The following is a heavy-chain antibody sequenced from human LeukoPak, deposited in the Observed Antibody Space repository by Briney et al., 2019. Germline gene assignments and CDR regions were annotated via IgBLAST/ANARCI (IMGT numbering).Heavy chain of an antibody. CDR3: ARNGGSSRTYYFDD. CDR1: GGSVNSYY. Sequence: SETLSLTCAVSGGSVNSYYWSWLRQPPGKGLEWIVNFYDSGTANYNPSLKSRVTISLDTTKNQFSLSLTSMTAADTAAYYCARNGGSSRTYYFDDWGQGTLVTVSS. V-gene: IGHV4-59*08. CDR2: FYDSGTA. J-gene: IGHJ4*02. D-gene: IGHD1-26*01.